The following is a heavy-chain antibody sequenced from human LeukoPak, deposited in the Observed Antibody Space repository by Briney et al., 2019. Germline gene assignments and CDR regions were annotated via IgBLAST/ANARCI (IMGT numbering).Heavy chain of an antibody. J-gene: IGHJ4*02. Sequence: GGSLRLSCAASGFTFSTYAMYWVRQAPGKGLEWVSASGHGGDTYYADSVKGRFTISRDISKNTLYLQMNSLRAEDTAVYYCARARGRSSHHDYWGQGTLVTVSS. CDR3: ARARGRSSHHDY. V-gene: IGHV3-23*01. CDR2: SGHGGDT. D-gene: IGHD6-13*01. CDR1: GFTFSTYA.